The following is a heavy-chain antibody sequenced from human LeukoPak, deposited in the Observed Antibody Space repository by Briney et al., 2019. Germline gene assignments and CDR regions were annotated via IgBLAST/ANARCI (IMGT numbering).Heavy chain of an antibody. D-gene: IGHD5/OR15-5a*01. V-gene: IGHV4-34*01. J-gene: IGHJ6*03. CDR2: INHSGST. CDR1: GGSISSYY. Sequence: PSETLSLTCTVSGGSISSYYWSWIRQPPGKGLEWIGEINHSGSTNYNPSPKSRVTISVDTSKNQFSLKLSSVTAADTAVYYCARRGQVSTLNYYYYYMDVWGKGTTVTISS. CDR3: ARRGQVSTLNYYYYYMDV.